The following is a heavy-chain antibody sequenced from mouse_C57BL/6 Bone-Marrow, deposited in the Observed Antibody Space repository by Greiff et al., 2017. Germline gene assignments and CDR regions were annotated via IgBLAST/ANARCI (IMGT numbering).Heavy chain of an antibody. V-gene: IGHV7-1*01. D-gene: IGHD2-5*01. Sequence: EVHLVESGGGLVQSGRSLRLSCATSGFTFSDFYMEWVRQAPGKGLEWIAASRNKANDYTTEYSASVKGRFIVSRDTSQSILYLQMNALRAEDTAIYYCARDSYYSNLYYYAMDYWGQGTSVTVSS. CDR2: SRNKANDYTT. J-gene: IGHJ4*01. CDR3: ARDSYYSNLYYYAMDY. CDR1: GFTFSDFY.